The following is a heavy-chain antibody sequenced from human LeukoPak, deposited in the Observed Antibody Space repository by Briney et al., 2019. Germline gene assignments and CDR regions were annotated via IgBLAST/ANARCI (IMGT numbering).Heavy chain of an antibody. CDR1: EFTFSYYW. D-gene: IGHD6-19*01. CDR2: ISSDGGST. V-gene: IGHV3-74*01. Sequence: GGSLRLSCAASEFTFSYYWMYWVRQGPGQGLVSVSRISSDGGSTTYADSVKGRFTISRDNAKNTLYLQMHSLRVEDTGIYYCARDDSNGIDYWFQRTLVTVSS. CDR3: ARDDSNGIDY. J-gene: IGHJ4*02.